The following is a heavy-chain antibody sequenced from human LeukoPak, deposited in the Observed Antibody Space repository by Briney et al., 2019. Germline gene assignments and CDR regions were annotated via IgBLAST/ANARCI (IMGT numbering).Heavy chain of an antibody. CDR1: GFTFNTYT. CDR3: ARHYGSGSYYSPFDY. CDR2: IGSSRSYI. D-gene: IGHD3-10*01. J-gene: IGHJ4*02. Sequence: GGSLRLSCASSGFTFNTYTMNWVRQAPGKGLEWVSSIGSSRSYIYYADSMKGRFTISRDNAKKLVYLQMNSLRAEDTAVYYCARHYGSGSYYSPFDYWGQGTLVTVSS. V-gene: IGHV3-21*01.